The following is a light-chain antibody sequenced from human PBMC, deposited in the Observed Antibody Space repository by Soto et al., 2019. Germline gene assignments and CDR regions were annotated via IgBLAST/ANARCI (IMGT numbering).Light chain of an antibody. CDR1: SSDVGGYNY. CDR2: DVS. CDR3: SSYTSISLYV. Sequence: QSALTQPASASGSPGQSITISCTGTSSDVGGYNYVSWYQQHPGKAPKLMIYDVSNRPSGVSNRFSGSKSGNTASLTISGLQAEDEADYYCSSYTSISLYVFGTGTKLTVL. V-gene: IGLV2-14*01. J-gene: IGLJ1*01.